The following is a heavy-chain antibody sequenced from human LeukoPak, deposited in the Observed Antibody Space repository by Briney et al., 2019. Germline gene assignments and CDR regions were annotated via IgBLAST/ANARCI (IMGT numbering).Heavy chain of an antibody. CDR3: ATFRYYYDSSGYKY. V-gene: IGHV1-24*01. CDR1: GYTLTEXX. J-gene: IGHJ4*02. CDR2: FDPEDGET. D-gene: IGHD3-22*01. Sequence: GASVKVSCKVSGYTLTEXXXXXXXXAXXXXXEXXXGFDPEDGETIYAQKFQGRXTMTEDTSTDTAYMELSSLRSEDTAVYYCATFRYYYDSSGYKYWGQGTLVTVSS.